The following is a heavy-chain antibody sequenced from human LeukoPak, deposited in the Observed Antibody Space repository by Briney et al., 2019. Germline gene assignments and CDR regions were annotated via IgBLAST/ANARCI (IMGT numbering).Heavy chain of an antibody. J-gene: IGHJ4*02. CDR2: IIPILGIA. V-gene: IGHV1-69*04. Sequence: GASVKVSCKASGGTFSSYAISWVRQAPGQGLEWMGRIIPILGIANYAQKFQGRVTITADKSTSTAYMELSSLRSEDTAVYYCARHAAAGTSPFDYWGQGTLVTVSS. D-gene: IGHD6-13*01. CDR1: GGTFSSYA. CDR3: ARHAAAGTSPFDY.